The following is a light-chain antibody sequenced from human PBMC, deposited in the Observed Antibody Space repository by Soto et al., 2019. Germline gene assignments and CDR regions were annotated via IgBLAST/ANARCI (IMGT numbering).Light chain of an antibody. CDR3: QQLKSYPIT. J-gene: IGKJ5*01. CDR1: QSIGDS. CDR2: AAF. Sequence: DIQMTQSPSTLSASVGDRVTITCRASQSIGDSLAWYQQKPGKAPYLLIYAAFTLQSGVPSRFSGSGSGTEFTLTISSLQPEDFATYYCQQLKSYPITFGQGTRLEIK. V-gene: IGKV1-9*01.